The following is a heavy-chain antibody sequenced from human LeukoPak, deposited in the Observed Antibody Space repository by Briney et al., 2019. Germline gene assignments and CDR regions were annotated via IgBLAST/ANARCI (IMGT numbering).Heavy chain of an antibody. J-gene: IGHJ4*02. CDR3: ARDQGYYDSSGYYYDY. V-gene: IGHV3-66*01. Sequence: GGSLRLSCAASGITFSSYSMNWVRQAPGKGLEWVSVIYSGGSTYYADSVKGRFTISRDNSKNTLYLQMNSLRAEDTAVYYCARDQGYYDSSGYYYDYWGQGTLVTVSS. CDR2: IYSGGST. D-gene: IGHD3-22*01. CDR1: GITFSSYS.